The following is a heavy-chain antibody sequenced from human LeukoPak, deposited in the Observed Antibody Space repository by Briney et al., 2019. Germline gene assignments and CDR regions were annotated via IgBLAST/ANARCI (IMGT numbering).Heavy chain of an antibody. V-gene: IGHV4-30-4*08. D-gene: IGHD5-12*01. Sequence: SQTLSLTCTVSGGSISSGGYYWSWIRQPPGKDLEWIGYIYYSASTYHNPSLKSRVTVSVDTSKNQFSLKLSSVTAADTAVYYCARDLSGYGIFDYWGQGTLVTVSS. CDR1: GGSISSGGYY. CDR3: ARDLSGYGIFDY. CDR2: IYYSAST. J-gene: IGHJ4*02.